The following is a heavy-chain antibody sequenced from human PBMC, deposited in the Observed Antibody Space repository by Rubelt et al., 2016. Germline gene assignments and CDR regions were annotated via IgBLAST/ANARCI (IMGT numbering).Heavy chain of an antibody. D-gene: IGHD1-14*01. J-gene: IGHJ4*02. CDR3: AKDPQARYESYYVDY. V-gene: IGHV3-23*01. Sequence: EVQLLESGGGLVQPGGSLRLSCAASGFTFSSYAMSWVRQAPGKGLEWVSAISGCGGRTYYADSGKGRFTISRDNSKNTLYLQMNSLRAEDTAVYYCAKDPQARYESYYVDYWGQGTLVTVSS. CDR1: GFTFSSYA. CDR2: ISGCGGRT.